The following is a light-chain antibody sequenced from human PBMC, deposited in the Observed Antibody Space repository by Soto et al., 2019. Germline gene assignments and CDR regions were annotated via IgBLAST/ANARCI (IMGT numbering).Light chain of an antibody. Sequence: DIVMTQSPDSLSVSLGERATINCKSSQSVLFSSNNQNYLAWYQQKAGQPPKLLFYWASTRESGVPDRFGGSGSGTDFTLTISSLQAEDVAVYYCQQYGPSPMYTFGQGTNLEIK. V-gene: IGKV4-1*01. CDR3: QQYGPSPMYT. J-gene: IGKJ2*01. CDR2: WAS. CDR1: QSVLFSSNNQNY.